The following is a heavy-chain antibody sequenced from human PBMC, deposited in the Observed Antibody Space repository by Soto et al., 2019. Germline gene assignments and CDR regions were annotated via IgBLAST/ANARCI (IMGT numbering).Heavy chain of an antibody. V-gene: IGHV1-69*01. CDR2: INPIFGAA. Sequence: QVQLVQSGAEVRRPGSSVKVSCKASAGSFSSYAISWVRQAPGQGLEWMGAINPIFGAAHYAQKFQGRVTITADEITSTAYMELTGLSSDDTAVYFCAREGRHFDYWGQGTLVTVSS. CDR1: AGSFSSYA. J-gene: IGHJ4*02. CDR3: AREGRHFDY.